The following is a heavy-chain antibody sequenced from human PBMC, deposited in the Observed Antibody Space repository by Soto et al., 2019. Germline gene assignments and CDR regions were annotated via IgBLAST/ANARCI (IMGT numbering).Heavy chain of an antibody. J-gene: IGHJ4*02. CDR1: GFTFSSYA. D-gene: IGHD2-15*01. V-gene: IGHV3-23*01. Sequence: GGSLRLSCAASGFTFSSYAMSWVRQAPGKGLEWVSAISGSGGSTYYADSVKGRFTISRDNSKNTLYLQMNSLRAEDTAVYYCAKGVFTSARYCSGGSCYSVDFDYWGQGTLVTVSS. CDR3: AKGVFTSARYCSGGSCYSVDFDY. CDR2: ISGSGGST.